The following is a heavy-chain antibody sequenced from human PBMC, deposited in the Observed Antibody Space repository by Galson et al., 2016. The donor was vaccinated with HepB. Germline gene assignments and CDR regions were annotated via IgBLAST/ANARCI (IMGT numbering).Heavy chain of an antibody. CDR3: ARQGRYSNPRYRIDS. Sequence: QSGAEVKKPGESLKISCKVSGDSFTKYWIGWVRQLPGKGLEWMGSIYPGGSDTRFSPSFQGQVTVSVDTSIDTAFLEWNHVKASDSAISYCARQGRYSNPRYRIDSWGQGTQVTVSS. CDR1: GDSFTKYW. V-gene: IGHV5-51*01. CDR2: IYPGGSDT. D-gene: IGHD4-11*01. J-gene: IGHJ4*02.